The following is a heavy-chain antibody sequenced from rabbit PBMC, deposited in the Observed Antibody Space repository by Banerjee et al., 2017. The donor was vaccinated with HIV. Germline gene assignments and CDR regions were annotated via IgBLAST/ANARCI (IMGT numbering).Heavy chain of an antibody. CDR3: ATSYVDVISYYPF. V-gene: IGHV1S45*01. Sequence: QEQLEESGGDLVKPEGSLTLTCTASGFSFSSYYYMCWVRQAPGKGLEWIACIFGGSSGSTYYASWAKGRVTISKTSSTTVTLQMTSLTAADTATYFCATSYVDVISYYPFWGPGTLVTVS. CDR2: IFGGSSGST. J-gene: IGHJ3*01. D-gene: IGHD8-1*01. CDR1: GFSFSSYYY.